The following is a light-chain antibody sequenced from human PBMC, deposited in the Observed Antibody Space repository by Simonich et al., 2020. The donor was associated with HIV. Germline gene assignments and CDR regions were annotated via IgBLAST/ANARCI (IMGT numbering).Light chain of an antibody. CDR3: QQYNKWPPYT. CDR1: QSVSRN. V-gene: IGKV3-15*01. CDR2: GAY. J-gene: IGKJ2*01. Sequence: EIVMTQSPATLSVSPGERATLSCRASQSVSRNLAWYQQKHGQAPRLLIHGAYTRATGIPARFSGSGCGTEFTLTISSLQSEDFAVYYCQQYNKWPPYTFGQGTKLEIK.